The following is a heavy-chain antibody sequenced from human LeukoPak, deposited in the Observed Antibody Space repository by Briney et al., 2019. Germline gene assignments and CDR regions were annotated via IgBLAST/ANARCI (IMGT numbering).Heavy chain of an antibody. D-gene: IGHD2-21*02. CDR1: GFTFSSYA. V-gene: IGHV3-23*01. Sequence: GGSLRLSCAASGFTFSSYAMSWVRQAPGKGLEWVSAISGSGGSTYYADSVKGRFTISRDNSKNTLYLQMNSLRAEDTAVYYCANVRTEHIVVATVIVVDHWGQGTLVTVPS. J-gene: IGHJ4*02. CDR2: ISGSGGST. CDR3: ANVRTEHIVVATVIVVDH.